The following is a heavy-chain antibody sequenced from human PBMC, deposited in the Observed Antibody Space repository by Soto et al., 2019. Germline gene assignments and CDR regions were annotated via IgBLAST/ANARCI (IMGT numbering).Heavy chain of an antibody. Sequence: PSETLSLTCAVSGGSISSGGYSWSWIRQPPGKGLEWIGYIYHSGSTNYNPSLKSRVTISVDKSKNQFSLKLSSVTAADTAVYYCASRGIAAAGISDYWGQGTLVTVSS. V-gene: IGHV4-30-2*01. J-gene: IGHJ4*02. D-gene: IGHD6-13*01. CDR1: GGSISSGGYS. CDR2: IYHSGST. CDR3: ASRGIAAAGISDY.